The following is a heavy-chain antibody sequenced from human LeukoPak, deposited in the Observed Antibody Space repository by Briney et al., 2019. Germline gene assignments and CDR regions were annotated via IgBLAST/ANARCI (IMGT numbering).Heavy chain of an antibody. CDR3: ARHEYSSSWYY. CDR2: INHSGST. D-gene: IGHD6-13*01. Sequence: SETLSLTCAVYGGSFSGYYWSWISQSPGKGLEWIGEINHSGSTNYNPSLKSRVTISVDTSKNQFSLKLSSVTAADTAVYYCARHEYSSSWYYWGQGALVTVSS. J-gene: IGHJ4*02. CDR1: GGSFSGYY. V-gene: IGHV4-34*01.